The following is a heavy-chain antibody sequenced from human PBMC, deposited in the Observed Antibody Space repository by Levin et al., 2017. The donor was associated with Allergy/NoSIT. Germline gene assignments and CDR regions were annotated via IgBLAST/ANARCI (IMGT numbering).Heavy chain of an antibody. CDR1: GFTFSSYA. Sequence: GGSLRLSCAASGFTFSSYAMSWVRQAPGKGLEWVSAISGSGGSTYYADSVKGRFTISRDNSKNTLYLQMNSLRAEDTAVYYCARDRGYCSSTSCYDGYFDYWGQGTLVTVSS. V-gene: IGHV3-23*01. J-gene: IGHJ4*02. D-gene: IGHD2-2*01. CDR2: ISGSGGST. CDR3: ARDRGYCSSTSCYDGYFDY.